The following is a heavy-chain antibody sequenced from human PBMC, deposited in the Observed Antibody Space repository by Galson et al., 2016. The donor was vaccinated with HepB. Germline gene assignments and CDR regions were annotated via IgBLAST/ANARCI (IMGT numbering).Heavy chain of an antibody. CDR3: ATGRGGY. J-gene: IGHJ4*02. CDR2: LKEDGRDK. Sequence: SLRLSCAASGFIFSKSWMSWVRQPPGRGLEWVATLKEDGRDKYYVDSVKGRFTLSRDNAETSLYLQMNSLRAEDTALYFCATGRGGYWGQGTLVSVSS. D-gene: IGHD3-16*01. CDR1: GFIFSKSW. V-gene: IGHV3-7*03.